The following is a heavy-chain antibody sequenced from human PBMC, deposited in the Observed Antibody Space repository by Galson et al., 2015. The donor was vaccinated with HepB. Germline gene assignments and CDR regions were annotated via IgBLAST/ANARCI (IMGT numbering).Heavy chain of an antibody. CDR2: IHSEGTTI. CDR1: GFTFSDYY. J-gene: IGHJ6*02. V-gene: IGHV3-11*01. Sequence: SLRLSCAASGFTFSDYYMTWIRQAPGKGLECISYIHSEGTTIYYTDSVKGRFTVSRDNSKNLLYLQMDSLRADDTAIYYCARDLEAVAAPGARGYYFYFGMDVWGQGTTVTVSS. CDR3: ARDLEAVAAPGARGYYFYFGMDV. D-gene: IGHD6-19*01.